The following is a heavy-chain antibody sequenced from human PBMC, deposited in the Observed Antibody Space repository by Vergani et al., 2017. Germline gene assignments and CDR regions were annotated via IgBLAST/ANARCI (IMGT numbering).Heavy chain of an antibody. D-gene: IGHD2-2*01. V-gene: IGHV4-31*03. Sequence: QVQLQESGPGLVKPSQTLSLTCTVSGGSISSGGYYWSWIRQHPGKGLVWLGYIYYSGRTYYNPSRKSRVTITVDTYKNPFSLKLSSVTASDTAVYYCARELRGYCSSTSCYNWFDPWGQGTLVTVSS. CDR2: IYYSGRT. J-gene: IGHJ5*02. CDR1: GGSISSGGYY. CDR3: ARELRGYCSSTSCYNWFDP.